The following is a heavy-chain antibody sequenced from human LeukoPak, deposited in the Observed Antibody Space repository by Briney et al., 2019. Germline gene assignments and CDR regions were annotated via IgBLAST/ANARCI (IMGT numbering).Heavy chain of an antibody. Sequence: SQTLSLTCPVPGGSISSGSYYWSWIRQPAGTGLEWIERIYTNGSTNYNPSLKSRLTISVDTSKSQFSLKLSSVTAADTSVYYCARGGSGWSDGAFDIWGQGTMVTVSS. V-gene: IGHV4-61*02. CDR3: ARGGSGWSDGAFDI. CDR2: IYTNGST. J-gene: IGHJ3*02. D-gene: IGHD6-19*01. CDR1: GGSISSGSYY.